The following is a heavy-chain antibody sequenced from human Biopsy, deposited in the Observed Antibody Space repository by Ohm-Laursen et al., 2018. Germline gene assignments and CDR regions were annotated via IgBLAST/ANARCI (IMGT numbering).Heavy chain of an antibody. J-gene: IGHJ6*02. V-gene: IGHV1-46*01. CDR3: ARGQRHYYFLTGYSNADAMDV. CDR2: INPSGSTT. Sequence: ASVKVSCKASGYSFTSYYMHWVRQAPGQGLEWMGMINPSGSTTSYPQIFQGRVTMTRDTSKSTVYMELSSLRSEDTAVYYCARGQRHYYFLTGYSNADAMDVWGQGTMVTVSS. D-gene: IGHD3-9*01. CDR1: GYSFTSYY.